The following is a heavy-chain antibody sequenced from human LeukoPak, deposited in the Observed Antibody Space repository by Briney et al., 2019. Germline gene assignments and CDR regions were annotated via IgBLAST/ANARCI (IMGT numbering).Heavy chain of an antibody. CDR3: ARDRCSSTSCYDYYYYGMDV. V-gene: IGHV3-21*01. D-gene: IGHD2-2*01. CDR1: GFTFSSYS. J-gene: IGHJ6*02. Sequence: GGSLRLSCAASGFTFSSYSMNWVRQAPGKGLEWVSSISSSSSYIYYADSVKGRLTISRDNAKNSLYLQMNSLRAEDTAVYYCARDRCSSTSCYDYYYYGMDVWGQGTTVTVSS. CDR2: ISSSSSYI.